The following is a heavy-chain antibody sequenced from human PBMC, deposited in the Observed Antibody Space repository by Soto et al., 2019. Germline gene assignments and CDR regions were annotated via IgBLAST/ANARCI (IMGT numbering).Heavy chain of an antibody. CDR2: IYPGDSDT. J-gene: IGHJ6*02. D-gene: IGHD2-2*01. CDR1: GYSFTSYW. CDR3: ARVDSYCSSTSCYWGIDYYGIDV. Sequence: PGESLKISCKGSGYSFTSYWIGWVRQMPGKGLEWMGIIYPGDSDTRYSPSFQGQVTISADKSISTAYLQWSSLKASDTAMYYCARVDSYCSSTSCYWGIDYYGIDVWGQGTTVTVSS. V-gene: IGHV5-51*01.